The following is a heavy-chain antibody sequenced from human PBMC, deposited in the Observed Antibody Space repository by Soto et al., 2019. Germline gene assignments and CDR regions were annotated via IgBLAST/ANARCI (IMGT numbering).Heavy chain of an antibody. CDR3: ARVVNGSTIDY. D-gene: IGHD5-12*01. CDR2: IWYDGSSK. Sequence: GGSLRLSCAASGVTFSSYGMHWVRQAPGKGLEWVAVIWYDGSSKYYADSVKGRFTISRDNSKNTLYLQMNSLRAEDTAVYYCARVVNGSTIDYWGQGTLVTVSS. V-gene: IGHV3-33*01. CDR1: GVTFSSYG. J-gene: IGHJ4*02.